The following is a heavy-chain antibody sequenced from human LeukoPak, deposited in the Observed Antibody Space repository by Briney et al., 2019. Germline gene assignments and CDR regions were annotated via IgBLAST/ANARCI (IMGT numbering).Heavy chain of an antibody. V-gene: IGHV3-30*18. D-gene: IGHD6-19*01. Sequence: HPGGSLRLSCAASGFTFSSYGMHWVRQAPGKGLEWVAIISYDGSNKYYADSVQGRFTISRDNSKNPLYLQMNSLRAEDTAVYYCAKDLGGGRGCYDLWGRGTLVTVSS. CDR3: AKDLGGGRGCYDL. J-gene: IGHJ2*01. CDR1: GFTFSSYG. CDR2: ISYDGSNK.